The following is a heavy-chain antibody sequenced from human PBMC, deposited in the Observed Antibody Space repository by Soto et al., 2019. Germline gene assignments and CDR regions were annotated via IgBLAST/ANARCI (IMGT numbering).Heavy chain of an antibody. CDR1: GASSGTYY. V-gene: IGHV4-34*01. J-gene: IGHJ6*03. D-gene: IGHD3-10*01. Sequence: QVQLQQCGAGLLKPSETLCLTCAVTGASSGTYYWTWIRQPPGKGLEWIGEINDSGSANHSPSLKSRVIISVDTTQNQFSLRLNSVTATDTAVSHCAGLRGFYYYLDVWGKWTTVTVSS. CDR2: INDSGSA. CDR3: AGLRGFYYYLDV.